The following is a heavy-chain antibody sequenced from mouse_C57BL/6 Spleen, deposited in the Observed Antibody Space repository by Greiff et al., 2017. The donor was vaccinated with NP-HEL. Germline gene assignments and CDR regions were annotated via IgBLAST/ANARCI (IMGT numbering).Heavy chain of an antibody. J-gene: IGHJ4*01. V-gene: IGHV1-69*01. CDR3: ARRAYDYEGYAMDY. Sequence: VQLKQPGAELVMPGASVKLSCKASGYTFTSYWMHWVKQRPGQGLEWIGEIDPSDSYTNYNQKFKGKSTLTVDKSSSTAYMQLSSLTSEDSAVYYCARRAYDYEGYAMDYWGQGTSVTVSS. D-gene: IGHD2-4*01. CDR1: GYTFTSYW. CDR2: IDPSDSYT.